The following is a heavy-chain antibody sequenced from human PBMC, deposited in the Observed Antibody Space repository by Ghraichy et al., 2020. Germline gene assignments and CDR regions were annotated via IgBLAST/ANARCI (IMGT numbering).Heavy chain of an antibody. V-gene: IGHV3-7*01. CDR2: IKYDGSQK. J-gene: IGHJ4*02. CDR1: GFTLSRYW. Sequence: GGSLRLSCAASGFTLSRYWMSWVRQAPGKGLEWVANIKYDGSQKLYADSVKGRFIISRDNTKNTVYLQMNSLRAEDTAMYYCARCAWGGRDYGELWGQGALVTVSA. CDR3: ARCAWGGRDYGEL. D-gene: IGHD4-17*01.